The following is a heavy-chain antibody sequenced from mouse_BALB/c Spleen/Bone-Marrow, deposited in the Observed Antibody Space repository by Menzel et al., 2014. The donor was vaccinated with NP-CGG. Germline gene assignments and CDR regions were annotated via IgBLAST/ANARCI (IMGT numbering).Heavy chain of an antibody. D-gene: IGHD1-1*01. CDR3: ARSGYGSSYDY. Sequence: VQLQQSGAELVGPGSSVKISCKASGYVFSTYWMNWVKQRPGQGLEWIGQIYPGDGDTNYNGKFKGTATLTADKSSSTAYMQLSSLTSEDSAVYFCARSGYGSSYDYWGQGTTLTVSS. J-gene: IGHJ2*01. V-gene: IGHV1-80*01. CDR1: GYVFSTYW. CDR2: IYPGDGDT.